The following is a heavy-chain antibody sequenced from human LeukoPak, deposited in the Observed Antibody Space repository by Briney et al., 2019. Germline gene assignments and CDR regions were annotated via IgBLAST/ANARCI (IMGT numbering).Heavy chain of an antibody. CDR2: ISAYNGNT. CDR3: ARDPKVAIDP. J-gene: IGHJ5*02. D-gene: IGHD5-12*01. CDR1: GYTFTSYG. V-gene: IGHV1-18*01. Sequence: ASVKVSCKASGYTFTSYGISWVRQAPGQGLEWMGWISAYNGNTNYAQKLQGRVTMTRDTSISTAYMELSRLRSDDTAVYYCARDPKVAIDPWGQGTLVTVSS.